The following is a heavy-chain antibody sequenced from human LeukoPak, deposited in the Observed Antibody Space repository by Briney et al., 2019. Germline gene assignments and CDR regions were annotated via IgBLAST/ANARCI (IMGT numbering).Heavy chain of an antibody. CDR3: ASRIAAAHPWFDP. J-gene: IGHJ5*02. CDR1: GGSFSGYY. V-gene: IGHV4-34*01. Sequence: KPSETLSLTCAVYGGSFSGYYWSWIRQPPGKGLEWIGEINHSGSTNYNPSLKSRVTISVDTSKNQFSLKLSSVTAADTAVYYCASRIAAAHPWFDPWGQGTLVTVSS. CDR2: INHSGST. D-gene: IGHD6-13*01.